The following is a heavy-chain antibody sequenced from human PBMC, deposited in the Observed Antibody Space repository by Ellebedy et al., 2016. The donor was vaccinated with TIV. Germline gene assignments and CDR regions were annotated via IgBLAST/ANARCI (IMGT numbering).Heavy chain of an antibody. Sequence: ETLSLTCAASGFTFTAYWMTWVRQAPGKGPEWVANIKQGGSEKYYVDSVKGRFTISRDNAKNSLYLQMNSLRAEDTAVYYCAGRAYNWNDGSLFDYWGQGTLVTVSS. CDR1: GFTFTAYW. CDR2: IKQGGSEK. V-gene: IGHV3-7*03. D-gene: IGHD1-1*01. J-gene: IGHJ4*02. CDR3: AGRAYNWNDGSLFDY.